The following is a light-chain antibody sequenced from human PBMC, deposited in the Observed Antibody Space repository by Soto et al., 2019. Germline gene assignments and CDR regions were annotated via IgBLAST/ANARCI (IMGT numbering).Light chain of an antibody. CDR1: QSVGNK. CDR2: GAS. CDR3: HQYASWSPFT. Sequence: EIVLTQSPVTLSVSTGERATLSCRDSQSVGNKLGWYQQRPGQAPRLLIIGASTRATAVPAKFSGSGCGTEFSLTINNLQSEDSAIYYCHQYASWSPFTFGQGTRLEIK. J-gene: IGKJ5*01. V-gene: IGKV3-15*01.